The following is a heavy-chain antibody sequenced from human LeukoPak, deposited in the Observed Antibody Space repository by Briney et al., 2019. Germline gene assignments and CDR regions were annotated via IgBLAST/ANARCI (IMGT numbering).Heavy chain of an antibody. D-gene: IGHD5-12*01. CDR1: GFTFSSYS. CDR3: ARDRVDSGYDSDYYYGVDV. V-gene: IGHV3-21*01. J-gene: IGHJ6*02. Sequence: GGSLRLSCAASGFTFSSYSMNWVRQAPGKGLEWVSSISSSSSYIYYADSVKGRFTISRDNAKNSLYLQMNSLRAEDTAVYYCARDRVDSGYDSDYYYGVDVWGQGTTVTVSS. CDR2: ISSSSSYI.